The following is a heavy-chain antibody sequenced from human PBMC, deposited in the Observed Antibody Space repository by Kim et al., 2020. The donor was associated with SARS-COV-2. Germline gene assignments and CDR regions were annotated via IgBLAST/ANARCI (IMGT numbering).Heavy chain of an antibody. D-gene: IGHD5-18*01. CDR3: AKVEGGYNYGFLDY. J-gene: IGHJ4*02. V-gene: IGHV3-9*01. Sequence: YADSVQGRVTISRDNAKNSLYLQMNSLRPDDTALYYCAKVEGGYNYGFLDYWGQGISVTVSS.